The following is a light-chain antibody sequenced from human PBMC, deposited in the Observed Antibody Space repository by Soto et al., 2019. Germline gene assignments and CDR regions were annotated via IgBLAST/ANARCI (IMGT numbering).Light chain of an antibody. V-gene: IGKV3-20*01. CDR2: GAS. J-gene: IGKJ1*01. CDR3: QQYSSSFRT. CDR1: QSVSSSY. Sequence: EIVLTQSPGTLSLSPGERATLSCSASQSVSSSYLAWYQQKPRQAPRLLIYGASSRATGIPDRFSGSGSGTDFTLSISRLEPEDFAVYYCQQYSSSFRTFGQGTNVEIK.